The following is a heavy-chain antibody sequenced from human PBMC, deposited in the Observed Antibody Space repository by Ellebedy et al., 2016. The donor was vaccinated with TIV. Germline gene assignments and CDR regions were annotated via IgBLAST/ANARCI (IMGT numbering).Heavy chain of an antibody. J-gene: IGHJ4*03. CDR3: GKDGFGRSYLDS. CDR1: GFTFSFHA. CDR2: ISGSGGDT. V-gene: IGHV3-23*01. Sequence: GESLKISXAASGFTFSFHAISWVRQAPGRGPEWVSAISGSGGDTYYADSMKGRFTISRDNAKNVSYLQMHTLRVEDTAVYYCGKDGFGRSYLDSWGQGTLVTVSS. D-gene: IGHD2-15*01.